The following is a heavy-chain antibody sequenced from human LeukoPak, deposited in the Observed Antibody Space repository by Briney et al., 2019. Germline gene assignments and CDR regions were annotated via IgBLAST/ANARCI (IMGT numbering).Heavy chain of an antibody. CDR2: ISGSVGST. V-gene: IGHV3-23*01. CDR3: AKGGQNYDFWRFDY. Sequence: GGSLRLSCAASGFTVSNYAMNWVRQAPGKGLEWVSSISGSVGSTYFAGSVKGRVTISRDNSKNTMYMQMNSLRVEDTAVYYCAKGGQNYDFWRFDYWGQGSLVTVSS. J-gene: IGHJ4*02. D-gene: IGHD3-3*01. CDR1: GFTVSNYA.